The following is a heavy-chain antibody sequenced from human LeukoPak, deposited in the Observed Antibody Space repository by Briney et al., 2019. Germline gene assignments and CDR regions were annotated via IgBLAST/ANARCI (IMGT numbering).Heavy chain of an antibody. V-gene: IGHV4-61*02. D-gene: IGHD5-24*01. CDR3: GRHSSQGGATHFDY. CDR1: AGSISSGSYY. J-gene: IGHJ4*02. CDR2: IYTSGST. Sequence: SQTLSLTCTVSAGSISSGSYYWSWIRQPAGKGLEWIGRIYTSGSTNYNPSLKSRVTISVDTSKNQFSLKLSSVTAADTAVYYCGRHSSQGGATHFDYWGQGTLVTVSS.